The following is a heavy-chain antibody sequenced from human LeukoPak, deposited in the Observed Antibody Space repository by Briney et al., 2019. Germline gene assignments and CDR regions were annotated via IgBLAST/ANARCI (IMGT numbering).Heavy chain of an antibody. V-gene: IGHV3-30*18. CDR1: TFTFSNYG. CDR2: VSSDGGVE. CDR3: AKDPTSVGGRHDWLLDS. Sequence: PGGSLRLSCAASTFTFSNYGMQWVRQAPGKGLEWVAVVSSDGGVEYYGDSVKGRFTISRDNSKNTLYLQMNYLRAEDTAVYYCAKDPTSVGGRHDWLLDSWGQGTLVTVSS. D-gene: IGHD3-9*01. J-gene: IGHJ5*02.